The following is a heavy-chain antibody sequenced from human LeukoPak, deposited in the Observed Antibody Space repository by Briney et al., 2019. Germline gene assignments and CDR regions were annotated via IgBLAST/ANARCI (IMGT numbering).Heavy chain of an antibody. CDR2: ISFDGSTK. CDR3: ARDGKHFGIVRGTMYY. J-gene: IGHJ4*02. D-gene: IGHD1-26*01. Sequence: GGSLRLSWTTSTFAFSSYAIHWVRQAQGKGLEWVAVISFDGSTKYYADSVKGRFTVSIDNSKDKVFLQMNSLRADDTAVYYCARDGKHFGIVRGTMYYWGQGTLVTVSS. CDR1: TFAFSSYA. V-gene: IGHV3-30*04.